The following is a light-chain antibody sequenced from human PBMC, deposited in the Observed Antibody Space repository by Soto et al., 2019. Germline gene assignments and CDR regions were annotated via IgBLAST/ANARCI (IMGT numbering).Light chain of an antibody. CDR2: GAS. J-gene: IGKJ4*01. CDR1: QSVSSN. CDR3: QQYNNWPLT. Sequence: EIVMTQSPATLSVSPGERATLSCRASQSVSSNLAWYQQKPGQDPRLLIYGASTRATGIHARFSGSGSGTEFTLTISSLQSEDFAVYYCQQYNNWPLTFGGGTKVEIK. V-gene: IGKV3-15*01.